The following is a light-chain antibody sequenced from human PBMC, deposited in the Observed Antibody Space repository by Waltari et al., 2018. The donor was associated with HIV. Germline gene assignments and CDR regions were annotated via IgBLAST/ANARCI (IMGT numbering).Light chain of an antibody. J-gene: IGLJ2*01. V-gene: IGLV2-8*01. CDR2: EVN. CDR1: SSDVGGYNY. CDR3: TSYAGNNILL. Sequence: QSALTQPPSASGSPGQSVTISCTGTSSDVGGYNYVSWYQQHPGKAPKLMIFEVNKRPSGVPDRFSGSKSGNTASLTVSGLQPGDESDYYCTSYAGNNILLFGGGTKLTVL.